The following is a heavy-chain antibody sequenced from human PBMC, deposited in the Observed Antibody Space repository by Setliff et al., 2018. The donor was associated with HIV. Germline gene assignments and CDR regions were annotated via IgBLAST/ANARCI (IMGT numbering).Heavy chain of an antibody. CDR2: IYTSGST. CDR1: GGSISSGIYY. V-gene: IGHV4-61*02. CDR3: ARGEYYFDY. Sequence: SETLSLTCTVSGGSISSGIYYWSWIRQPAGKGLEWIGRIYTSGSTNYNPSLKSRVTISVDTSKNRFSLKLSSVTAADTAVYYCARGEYYFDYWGQGTLVTVS. J-gene: IGHJ4*02.